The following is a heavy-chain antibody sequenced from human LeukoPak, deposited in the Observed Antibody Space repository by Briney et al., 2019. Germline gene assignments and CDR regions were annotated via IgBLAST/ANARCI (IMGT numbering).Heavy chain of an antibody. J-gene: IGHJ5*02. CDR1: AGSISSYY. V-gene: IGHV4-39*01. Sequence: SETLSLTCTVSAGSISSYYWSWIRQPPGKGLEWIGSIYYSGSTYYNPSLKSRVTISVDTSKNQFSLKLSSVTAADTAVYYCARNLMVRGVITRHPNWFDPWGQGTLVTVSS. D-gene: IGHD3-10*01. CDR3: ARNLMVRGVITRHPNWFDP. CDR2: IYYSGST.